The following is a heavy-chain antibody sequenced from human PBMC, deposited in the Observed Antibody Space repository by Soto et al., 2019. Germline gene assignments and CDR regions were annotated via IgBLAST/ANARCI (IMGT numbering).Heavy chain of an antibody. CDR1: GGTFSSYT. J-gene: IGHJ5*02. CDR3: AKYPASTRYGSGCYHP. V-gene: IGHV1-69*02. D-gene: IGHD3-10*01. Sequence: QVQLVQSGAEVKKPGSSVKVSCKASGGTFSSYTISWVRQAPGQGLEWMGRIIPILGIANYAQKFQGRVTITATKSTSTAYMALSSQRWEDTSVYYCAKYPASTRYGSGCYHPWGQGTLVTVSS. CDR2: IIPILGIA.